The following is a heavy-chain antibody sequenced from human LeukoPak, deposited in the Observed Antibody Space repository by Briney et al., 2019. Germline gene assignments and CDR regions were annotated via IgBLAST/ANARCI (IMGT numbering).Heavy chain of an antibody. D-gene: IGHD4-17*01. V-gene: IGHV4-34*01. J-gene: IGHJ5*02. CDR1: GGSFSGYY. CDR2: INHSGST. Sequence: KPSETLSLTCAVYGGSFSGYYWSWIRQPPGKGLEWIGEINHSGSTNYNPSLKSRVTISVDTSKNQFSLKLSSVTAADTAVYYCARRGDAHTTTVTTGWFDPWGQGTLVTVSS. CDR3: ARRGDAHTTTVTTGWFDP.